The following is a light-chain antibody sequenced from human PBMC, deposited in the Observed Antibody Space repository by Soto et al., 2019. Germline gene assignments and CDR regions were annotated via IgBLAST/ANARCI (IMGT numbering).Light chain of an antibody. CDR2: HAS. CDR1: QSVASY. Sequence: EIVLTQSPDTLSLSPGDTATLSCRSSQSVASYLAWYQQKPDQPPRLLMYHASNRATGIPARFSGSGSGTHFTLTISSLEPDDLAVYYCQHRAEWQRGSFGQGTKLEIK. V-gene: IGKV3-11*01. CDR3: QHRAEWQRGS. J-gene: IGKJ2*01.